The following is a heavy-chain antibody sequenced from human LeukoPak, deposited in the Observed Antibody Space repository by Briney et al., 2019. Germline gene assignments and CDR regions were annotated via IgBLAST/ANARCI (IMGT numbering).Heavy chain of an antibody. CDR2: IIPILGIA. D-gene: IGHD6-13*01. CDR3: ARAVLGNIAAAGTGFDY. Sequence: SVKVSCKASGGTFSSYAISWVRQAPGQGLEWMGRIIPILGIANYAQKFQGRVTITADKSTSTAYMELSSLRSEDTAVYYCARAVLGNIAAAGTGFDYWGQGTLVTVSS. CDR1: GGTFSSYA. V-gene: IGHV1-69*04. J-gene: IGHJ4*02.